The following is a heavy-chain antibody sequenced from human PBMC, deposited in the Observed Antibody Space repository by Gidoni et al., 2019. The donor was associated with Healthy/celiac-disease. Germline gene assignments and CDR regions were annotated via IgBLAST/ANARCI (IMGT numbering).Heavy chain of an antibody. V-gene: IGHV3-9*01. J-gene: IGHJ1*01. Sequence: EVQLVESGGGLVQPGRSLRLPCAASGFTFDDYAMNWVRQAPGKGLEWVSGISWNIGSIGYADSVKGRFTISRDNAKNSLYLQMNSLRAEDTALYYCAKDREESTYCSSTSCYGYVFQHWGQGTLVTVSS. D-gene: IGHD2-2*01. CDR3: AKDREESTYCSSTSCYGYVFQH. CDR2: ISWNIGSI. CDR1: GFTFDDYA.